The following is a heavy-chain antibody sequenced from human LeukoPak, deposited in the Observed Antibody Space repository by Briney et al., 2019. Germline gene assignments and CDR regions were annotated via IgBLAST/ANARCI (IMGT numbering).Heavy chain of an antibody. Sequence: GESLKISCKGSGYSFSSYWIAWVRQVPGKGLEWMGIIYAGDSDTKYRPSFEGQVTMSVDESITTAYLYWSSLEASDTGMYYCARRGGDCLLTSCTFDYWGQGTLVTVSP. CDR1: GYSFSSYW. V-gene: IGHV5-51*01. CDR3: ARRGGDCLLTSCTFDY. D-gene: IGHD2-2*01. J-gene: IGHJ4*02. CDR2: IYAGDSDT.